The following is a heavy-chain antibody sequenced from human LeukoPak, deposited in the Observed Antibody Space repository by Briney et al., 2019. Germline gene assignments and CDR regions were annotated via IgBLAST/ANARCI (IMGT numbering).Heavy chain of an antibody. Sequence: PGRALRLACSAPGEAFNTYGRHYVGQAASKVRAGGAVISDDGRNEKYAASVRVRFTISRDDSNNTLYLQMDSLRAEDTGVYYCAKDRETTASGTFDYWGQGTLVTVSS. CDR1: GEAFNTYG. J-gene: IGHJ4*02. D-gene: IGHD1-1*01. CDR2: ISDDGRNE. V-gene: IGHV3-30*18. CDR3: AKDRETTASGTFDY.